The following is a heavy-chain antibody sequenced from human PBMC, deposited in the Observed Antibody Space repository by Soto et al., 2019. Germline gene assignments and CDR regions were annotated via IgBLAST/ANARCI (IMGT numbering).Heavy chain of an antibody. CDR1: VGSFSGYY. Sequence: QVQLQQWGAGLLKPSETLSLTCAVYVGSFSGYYWSWIRQPPGKGLEWIGEINHRGSTNYNPSLKSRVTISVDTSKNQFSLKLSSVTAADTAVYYCARVGTKVVTHDFDYWGQGTLVTVSS. D-gene: IGHD4-17*01. V-gene: IGHV4-34*01. J-gene: IGHJ4*02. CDR2: INHRGST. CDR3: ARVGTKVVTHDFDY.